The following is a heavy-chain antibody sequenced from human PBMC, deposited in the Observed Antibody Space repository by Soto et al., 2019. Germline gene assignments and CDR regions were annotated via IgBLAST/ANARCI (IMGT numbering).Heavy chain of an antibody. CDR1: GGSISSGGYS. CDR2: ISHSGST. D-gene: IGHD6-6*01. J-gene: IGHJ4*02. Sequence: QLQLQESGSGLVKPSQTLSLTCAVSGGSISSGGYSWSWIRQPPGKGLEWIGYISHSGSTYYNPSLQSRATISVDRSKNQFSLKLSSVTAADTAMHYCASGSHVPHYWGQGTLVTVSS. V-gene: IGHV4-30-2*01. CDR3: ASGSHVPHY.